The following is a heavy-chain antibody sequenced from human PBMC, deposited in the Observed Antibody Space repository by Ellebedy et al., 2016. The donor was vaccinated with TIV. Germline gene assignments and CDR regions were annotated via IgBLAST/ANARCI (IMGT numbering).Heavy chain of an antibody. V-gene: IGHV5-51*01. J-gene: IGHJ4*02. CDR3: AREEESGSSWFAY. CDR2: IYPGDSDT. Sequence: GESLKLSCQGSGYSFTSYWIGWVRQMPGKGLEWMAIIYPGDSDTRYSPSFQGQVTISADKSISTAYLQWSSLKASDTAIYYCAREEESGSSWFAYWGRGTLVTVSS. D-gene: IGHD6-13*01. CDR1: GYSFTSYW.